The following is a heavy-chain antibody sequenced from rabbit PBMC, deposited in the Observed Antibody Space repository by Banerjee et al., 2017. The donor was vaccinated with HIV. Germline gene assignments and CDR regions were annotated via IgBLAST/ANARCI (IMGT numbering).Heavy chain of an antibody. CDR3: VRDYRYASSSGYYDL. J-gene: IGHJ4*01. D-gene: IGHD1-1*01. CDR2: IYPDYRRT. CDR1: GIDFSSYG. Sequence: QQLEESGGGLVTLGGSLTLTCKASGIDFSSYGISWVRQAPGKGLEWIGNIYPDYRRTNYATWVNGRFTISLDNAQNTVYLQLNSLTAADTATYFCVRDYRYASSSGYYDLWGPGTLVTVS. V-gene: IGHV1S7*01.